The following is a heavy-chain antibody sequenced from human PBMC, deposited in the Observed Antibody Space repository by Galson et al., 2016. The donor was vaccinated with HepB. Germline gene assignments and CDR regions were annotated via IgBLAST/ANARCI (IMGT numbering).Heavy chain of an antibody. D-gene: IGHD3-16*01. CDR3: AWSWGAG. V-gene: IGHV3-48*02. CDR1: GFAFSSSR. J-gene: IGHJ4*02. Sequence: SLRLSCAASGFAFSSSRMGWVRQGPGKGLEWLSYISGSSNTIYYADSVKGRFTISRDNARNSVYLQMNSLRDEDTAVYYCAWSWGAGWGQGTLVTVSS. CDR2: ISGSSNTI.